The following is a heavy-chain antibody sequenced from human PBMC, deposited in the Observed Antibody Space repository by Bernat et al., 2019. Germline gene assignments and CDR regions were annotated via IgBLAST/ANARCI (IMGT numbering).Heavy chain of an antibody. J-gene: IGHJ6*02. CDR3: ARATYYYYSLDV. V-gene: IGHV4-4*02. CDR1: GGSISSTNW. Sequence: QVQLRESGPGLVKPSGTLSLTCAVSGGSISSTNWWGWVRQPPGKGLEWIGEVFHSGSTNYNPSLKSRVTISVDKSKNQIFLELTSVTAADTAIYYCARATYYYYSLDVWGQGTTVTVSS. CDR2: VFHSGST.